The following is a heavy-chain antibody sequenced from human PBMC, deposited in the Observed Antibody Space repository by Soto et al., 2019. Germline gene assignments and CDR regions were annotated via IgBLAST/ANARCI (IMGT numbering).Heavy chain of an antibody. CDR3: ARVVPGAEAWFGP. D-gene: IGHD2-2*01. CDR2: ISLYSDGT. Sequence: ASVKLSFKTSGYTFSNYGITWLRQAPGQPLEWLGWISLYSDGTNYAQKFQGRVSMTTDTSTTTAYMEPRSLRSDDTAVYYRARVVPGAEAWFGPWGQGTLVTVSS. J-gene: IGHJ5*02. V-gene: IGHV1-18*01. CDR1: GYTFSNYG.